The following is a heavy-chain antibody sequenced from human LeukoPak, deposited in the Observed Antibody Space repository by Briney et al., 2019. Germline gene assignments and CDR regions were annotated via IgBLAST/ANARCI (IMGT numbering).Heavy chain of an antibody. J-gene: IGHJ6*03. V-gene: IGHV3-53*01. CDR1: GFTVSSIF. CDR2: IYSGGST. D-gene: IGHD4-23*01. Sequence: PGGSLRLSCAASGFTVSSIFMSWVRQAPGKGLEWVSVIYSGGSTYYADSVKGRFTISRDNSKNTLYLQMNSLRAEDTAVYYCARLRWYDRSPGYYYMDVWGKGTTVTVSS. CDR3: ARLRWYDRSPGYYYMDV.